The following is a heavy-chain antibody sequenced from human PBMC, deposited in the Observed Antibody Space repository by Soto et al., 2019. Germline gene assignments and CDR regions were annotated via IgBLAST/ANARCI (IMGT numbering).Heavy chain of an antibody. CDR1: GFTFTSSA. CDR2: IVVGSGNT. D-gene: IGHD4-17*01. V-gene: IGHV1-58*02. J-gene: IGHJ4*02. Sequence: QMQLVQSGPEVKKPGTSVKVSCKASGFTFTSSAMQWVRQARGQRLEWIGWIVVGSGNTNYAQQSQEXXTXTXXMATSTAYMELSSLRAEDTAVYYCAAQDYGDGVDYWGQGTLVTVSS. CDR3: AAQDYGDGVDY.